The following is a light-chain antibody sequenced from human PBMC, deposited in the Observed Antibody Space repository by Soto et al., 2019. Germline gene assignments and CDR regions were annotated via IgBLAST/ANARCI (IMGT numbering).Light chain of an antibody. J-gene: IGKJ5*01. V-gene: IGKV1-39*01. CDR2: VAS. Sequence: DIQMTRSPCSLSASVRDRVTITCRASQSISRYLNWYQQKPGKAPNLLIYVASSLQSEVPSRFSGSGSGTDFTLTITSLQPEDFETYYCQQRYSTPIPFDQGTRLEIK. CDR3: QQRYSTPIP. CDR1: QSISRY.